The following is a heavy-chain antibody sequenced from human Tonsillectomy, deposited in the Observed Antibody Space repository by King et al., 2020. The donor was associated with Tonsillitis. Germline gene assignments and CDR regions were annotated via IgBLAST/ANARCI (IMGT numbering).Heavy chain of an antibody. J-gene: IGHJ4*02. V-gene: IGHV3-30*04. D-gene: IGHD3-22*01. Sequence: VQLVESGGGVVQPGRSLRLYCAASGFTFSSYAMHWVRQAPGTGLEWVAVISYAGSNKYYADSVKGRFTISRDNSKNTLYLQRNRLRAEDTAVYYCARDRPDDYYYDSSGYFDYWGQGTLVTVSS. CDR3: ARDRPDDYYYDSSGYFDY. CDR2: ISYAGSNK. CDR1: GFTFSSYA.